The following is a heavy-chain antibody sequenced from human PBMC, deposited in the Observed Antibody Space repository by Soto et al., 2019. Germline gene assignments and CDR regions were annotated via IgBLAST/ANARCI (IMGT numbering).Heavy chain of an antibody. D-gene: IGHD3-10*01. CDR3: ARAHSGSYPDWFDP. J-gene: IGHJ5*02. Sequence: GPVKVSCKASGYTFTSYAMHWVRQAPGQRLEWMGWINAGNGNTKYSQKFQGRVTITRDTSASTAYMELSSLRSEDTAVYYCARAHSGSYPDWFDPWGQGTLVTVSS. V-gene: IGHV1-3*01. CDR1: GYTFTSYA. CDR2: INAGNGNT.